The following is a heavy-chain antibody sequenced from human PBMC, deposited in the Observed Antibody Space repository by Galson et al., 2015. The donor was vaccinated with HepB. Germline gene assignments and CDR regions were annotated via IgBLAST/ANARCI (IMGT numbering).Heavy chain of an antibody. Sequence: SLRLSCAASGFTFSSYAMSWVRQAPGKGLEWVSAISGSGGSTYYADSVKGRFTFSRDNSKNTLYLQVNSLRAEDTAVYYCAKGNTVGTEYNWFDPWGQGTLVTVSS. J-gene: IGHJ5*02. V-gene: IGHV3-23*01. CDR2: ISGSGGST. D-gene: IGHD4-11*01. CDR3: AKGNTVGTEYNWFDP. CDR1: GFTFSSYA.